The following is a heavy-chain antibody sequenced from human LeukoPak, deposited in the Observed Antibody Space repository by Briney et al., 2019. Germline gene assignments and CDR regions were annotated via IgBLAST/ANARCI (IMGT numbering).Heavy chain of an antibody. D-gene: IGHD6-19*01. CDR1: GHIFTSYG. Sequence: SVKVSCKTSGHIFTSYGISWVRQAPGQGLEWMGGIIPIFGTANYAQKFQGRVTITADESTSTAYMELSSLRSEDTAVYYCAKARAHIAVPGNYYFDYWGQGTLVTVSS. CDR2: IIPIFGTA. J-gene: IGHJ4*02. V-gene: IGHV1-69*13. CDR3: AKARAHIAVPGNYYFDY.